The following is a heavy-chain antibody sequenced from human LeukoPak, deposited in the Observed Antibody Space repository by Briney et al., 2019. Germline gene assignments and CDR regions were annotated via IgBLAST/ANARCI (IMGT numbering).Heavy chain of an antibody. CDR1: GFTFSSYG. CDR3: AKSYKMIVEGYKSGYYFDY. D-gene: IGHD3-22*01. CDR2: ISGSGGST. V-gene: IGHV3-23*01. J-gene: IGHJ4*02. Sequence: GGSLRLSCAGSGFTFSSYGMSWVRQAPGKGLEWVSGISGSGGSTYYADSVKGRFTISRDNSKNTLYLRINSLRADDTAVYYCAKSYKMIVEGYKSGYYFDYWGQGTLVTVSS.